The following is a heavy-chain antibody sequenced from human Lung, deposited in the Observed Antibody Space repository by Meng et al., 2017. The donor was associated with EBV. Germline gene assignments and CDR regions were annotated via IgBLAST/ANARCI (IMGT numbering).Heavy chain of an antibody. Sequence: QLHLQGAGPGLGKLSETLSPTVPVSGVSISSGTYWWAWIRQAPGKGLEWLGSFYYTGGTYYNPSLKSRATISVDTSKNQFSLHLSSVTAPDTTVYYCARHLDRYVFDYWGQGTLVTVSS. J-gene: IGHJ4*02. CDR1: GVSISSGTYW. CDR2: FYYTGGT. CDR3: ARHLDRYVFDY. D-gene: IGHD3-16*01. V-gene: IGHV4-39*01.